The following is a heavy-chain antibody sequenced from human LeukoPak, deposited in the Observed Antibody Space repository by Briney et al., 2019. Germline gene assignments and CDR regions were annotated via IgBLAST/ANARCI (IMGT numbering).Heavy chain of an antibody. Sequence: GGSLRLSCAASGFTFSSYWMSWVRQAPGKGLEWVANIKQDGSEKYYVDSVKGRFTISRDNAKNSLYLQMNSLRAEDTAVYYCAIVLTYYDFWSGYSYYFDYWGQGTLVIVSS. CDR2: IKQDGSEK. CDR3: AIVLTYYDFWSGYSYYFDY. V-gene: IGHV3-7*01. CDR1: GFTFSSYW. J-gene: IGHJ4*02. D-gene: IGHD3-3*01.